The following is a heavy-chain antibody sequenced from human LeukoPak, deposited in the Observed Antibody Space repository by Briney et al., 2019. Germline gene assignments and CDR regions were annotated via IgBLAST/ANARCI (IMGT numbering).Heavy chain of an antibody. CDR1: GFTFSSYA. J-gene: IGHJ6*03. CDR3: AKGAFFYYYMDV. D-gene: IGHD2/OR15-2a*01. CDR2: ISGSGVST. V-gene: IGHV3-23*01. Sequence: GGSLRLSCAASGFTFSSYAMTWVRQAPGKGLEWVSAISGSGVSTYFADSVKGRFTISRDNSKNTLYLQMNSLRAEDTAVYYCAKGAFFYYYMDVWGKGTTVTVSS.